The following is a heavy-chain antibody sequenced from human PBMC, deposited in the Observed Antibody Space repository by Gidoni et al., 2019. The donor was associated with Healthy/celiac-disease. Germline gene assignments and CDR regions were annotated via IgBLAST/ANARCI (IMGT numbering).Heavy chain of an antibody. D-gene: IGHD4-17*01. CDR3: ARDLTTVTTPDFDY. V-gene: IGHV3-30-3*01. CDR2: ISYDGSNK. CDR1: GFTFSSYA. J-gene: IGHJ4*02. Sequence: VPLVESGGGVVQPGRSLRLSCPGSGFTFSSYAMPWVRQAPGKGLEWVAVISYDGSNKYYADSVKGRFTISRDNSKNTLYLQMNSLRAEDTAVYYCARDLTTVTTPDFDYWGQGTLVTVSS.